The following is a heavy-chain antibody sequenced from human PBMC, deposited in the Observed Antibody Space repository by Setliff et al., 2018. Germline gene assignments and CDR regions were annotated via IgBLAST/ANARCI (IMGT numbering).Heavy chain of an antibody. V-gene: IGHV4-61*09. J-gene: IGHJ6*03. Sequence: SETLSLTCTVSGGSISSDSHYWAWVRQPAGKGLELIGQIYSNGRTYYNPSLKSRLTISLDTSKNQFSLRLNSMTAADTAVYYCARAISGWYSAHYYYMDVWGKGTTVTVS. CDR3: ARAISGWYSAHYYYMDV. D-gene: IGHD6-19*01. CDR2: IYSNGRT. CDR1: GGSISSDSHY.